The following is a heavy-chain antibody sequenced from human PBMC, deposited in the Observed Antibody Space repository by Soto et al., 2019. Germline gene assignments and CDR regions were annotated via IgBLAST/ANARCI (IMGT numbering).Heavy chain of an antibody. J-gene: IGHJ4*02. CDR2: MNPFSGNA. Sequence: QVQLVQSGAEVKKPGASVRVSCKASGYTFTSYDIYWVRQATGQGLEWMGWMNPFSGNAVYTQKFQYRVTMTRDTSINTAYMEMRGLRSEDTDVYYCTRGQGNHWGQGSLVTVSS. CDR3: TRGQGNH. CDR1: GYTFTSYD. V-gene: IGHV1-8*01.